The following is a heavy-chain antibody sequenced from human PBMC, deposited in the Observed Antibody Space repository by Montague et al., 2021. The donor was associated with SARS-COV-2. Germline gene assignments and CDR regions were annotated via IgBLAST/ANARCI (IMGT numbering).Heavy chain of an antibody. J-gene: IGHJ4*02. CDR3: ARHYYGSGSYYLGEFDY. CDR1: GGSISSSSYY. V-gene: IGHV4-39*01. Sequence: ETLSLTCTVSGGSISSSSYYWGWIRQPPGKGLEWIGSIYYSGSTYYNPSLKSRVTISVDTSKNQLSLKLSSVTAADTAVYYCARHYYGSGSYYLGEFDYWGQGTLVTVSS. CDR2: IYYSGST. D-gene: IGHD3-10*01.